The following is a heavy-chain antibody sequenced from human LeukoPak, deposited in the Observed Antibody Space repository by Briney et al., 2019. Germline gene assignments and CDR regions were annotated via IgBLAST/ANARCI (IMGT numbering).Heavy chain of an antibody. CDR3: AKDVGGSGWYAGGMSWFDY. Sequence: PGRSLRLSCAASGFTFSTYGMHWVRQAPGKGLEWVAVIWYDGSNKFYADSVKGRFTISRDNSKNTLYLQMNSLRAEDTGVYYCAKDVGGSGWYAGGMSWFDYWGQGPVVTVSS. V-gene: IGHV3-33*06. CDR2: IWYDGSNK. D-gene: IGHD6-19*01. CDR1: GFTFSTYG. J-gene: IGHJ4*02.